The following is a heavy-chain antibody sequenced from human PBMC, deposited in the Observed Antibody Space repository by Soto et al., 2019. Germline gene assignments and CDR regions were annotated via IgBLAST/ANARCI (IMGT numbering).Heavy chain of an antibody. CDR2: IYYGGST. Sequence: PPGKGLEWIGYIYYGGSTNYNPSLKSRVTISVDTSKNQFSLKLSSVTAADTAVYYCARGEAAEYFQHWGQGTLVTVSS. CDR3: ARGEAAEYFQH. J-gene: IGHJ1*01. V-gene: IGHV4-59*01.